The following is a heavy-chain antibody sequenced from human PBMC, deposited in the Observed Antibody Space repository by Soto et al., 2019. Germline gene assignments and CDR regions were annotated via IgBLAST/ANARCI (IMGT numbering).Heavy chain of an antibody. CDR3: AKDNGEYGDLDAFNI. D-gene: IGHD4-17*01. V-gene: IGHV3-9*01. J-gene: IGHJ3*02. CDR1: GFSFDDYG. CDR2: ISWNGGII. Sequence: EVQLVESGGGLVQPGRSLRLSCAASGFSFDDYGMHWVRQAPGKGLDWVSSISWNGGIIGFADSVKGRFTISRDNAKNSLYRKMNMLRVGGTALYYCAKDNGEYGDLDAFNIRGQGTMVTVSS.